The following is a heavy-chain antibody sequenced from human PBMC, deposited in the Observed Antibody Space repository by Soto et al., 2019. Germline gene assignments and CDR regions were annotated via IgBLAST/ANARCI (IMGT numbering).Heavy chain of an antibody. V-gene: IGHV3-23*01. D-gene: IGHD3-16*02. CDR3: AKTHYDYIWGSYRPPLLIDY. Sequence: GGSLRLSCVASGFTFSTYTMSWVRQAPGKGLEWVSSISGGGGSPSYADSVQGRFSISRDNAKNTLYLQMNSLRGEDTATYYCAKTHYDYIWGSYRPPLLIDYWGQGTLVTVSS. CDR2: ISGGGGSP. CDR1: GFTFSTYT. J-gene: IGHJ4*02.